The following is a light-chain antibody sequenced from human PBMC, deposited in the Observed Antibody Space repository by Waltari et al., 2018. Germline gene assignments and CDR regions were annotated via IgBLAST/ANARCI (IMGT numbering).Light chain of an antibody. CDR1: QDITNY. J-gene: IGKJ5*01. CDR3: QQYENLPIT. V-gene: IGKV1-33*01. CDR2: DSS. Sequence: DIHMTQSPSSLSASVGYRVPITCQSSQDITNYLNWYQQKPGGAPKLLIYDSSNLETGVPSRFSGSGSGTDFTFTISNVQPDDIATYYCQQYENLPITFGQGTRLEIK.